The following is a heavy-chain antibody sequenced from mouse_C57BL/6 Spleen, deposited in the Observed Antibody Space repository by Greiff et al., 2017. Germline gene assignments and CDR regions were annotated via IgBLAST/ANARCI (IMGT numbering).Heavy chain of an antibody. CDR3: ESRDGGSYGWFAY. D-gene: IGHD1-1*02. J-gene: IGHJ3*01. V-gene: IGHV1-54*01. CDR2: INPGSGGT. CDR1: GYAFTNYL. Sequence: VQLQESGAELVRPGTSVKVSCKASGYAFTNYLIEWVKQRPGQGLEWIGVINPGSGGTNYNEKFTGKATLTADQSSSTAYMQLSSLTSEDSAVYFCESRDGGSYGWFAYWGQGTLVTVSA.